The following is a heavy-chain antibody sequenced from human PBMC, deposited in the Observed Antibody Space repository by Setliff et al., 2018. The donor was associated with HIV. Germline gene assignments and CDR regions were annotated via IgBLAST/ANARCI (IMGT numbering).Heavy chain of an antibody. CDR1: GGSISSYC. D-gene: IGHD3-10*01. V-gene: IGHV4-4*09. Sequence: PFENLSLTCTVSGGSISSYCWTWIRQPPGRGLEGIGYILTSGSTKYNPSLQSRVTMSIDTSQNQFSLKLTSVTAADTAVYYRARRIDNSGSFPDKNWFDTWGQGSLVTVSS. CDR3: ARRIDNSGSFPDKNWFDT. CDR2: ILTSGST. J-gene: IGHJ5*02.